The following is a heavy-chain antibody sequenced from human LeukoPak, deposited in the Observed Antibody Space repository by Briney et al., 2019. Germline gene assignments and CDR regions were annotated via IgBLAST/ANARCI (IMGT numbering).Heavy chain of an antibody. D-gene: IGHD3-10*01. CDR3: AKDRYGSGFDDLDP. J-gene: IGHJ5*02. V-gene: IGHV3-9*01. CDR2: ITWASDDV. Sequence: GRSLRLSSVASGIPFAQVVMHWVRQAPGDGPDWLACITWASDDVGYAHSVEGRFSISRDNAVNSLFLQMNSLRLEATAFYFCAKDRYGSGFDDLDPWGQGTLVTVSS. CDR1: GIPFAQVV.